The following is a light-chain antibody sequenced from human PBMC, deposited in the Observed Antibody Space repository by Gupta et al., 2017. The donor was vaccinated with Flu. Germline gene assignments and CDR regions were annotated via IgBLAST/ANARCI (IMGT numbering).Light chain of an antibody. CDR1: SSNLRNNY. Sequence: SSNLRNNYVSWYQQYPGTAPKVLIYDNNKRPSGIPDRFSASKSGTSATLGITGLQTGDEADYYCATWDSRLSVGVFGSGTQVTVL. CDR3: ATWDSRLSVGV. CDR2: DNN. V-gene: IGLV1-51*01. J-gene: IGLJ1*01.